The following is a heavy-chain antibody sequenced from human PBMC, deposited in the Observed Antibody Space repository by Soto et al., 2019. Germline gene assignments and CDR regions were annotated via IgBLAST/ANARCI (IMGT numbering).Heavy chain of an antibody. CDR1: GYSISSGYY. V-gene: IGHV4-38-2*01. J-gene: IGHJ4*02. Sequence: PSETLSLTCAVSGYSISSGYYWGWIRQPPGKGLEWIGSIYHSGSTYYNPSPKSRVTISVDTSKNQFSLKLSSVTAADTAVYYCARAQGPSDYWGRGTLVTVSS. CDR2: IYHSGST. CDR3: ARAQGPSDY.